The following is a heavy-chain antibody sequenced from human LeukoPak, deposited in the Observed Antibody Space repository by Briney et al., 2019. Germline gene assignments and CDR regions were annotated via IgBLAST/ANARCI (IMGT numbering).Heavy chain of an antibody. V-gene: IGHV1-2*06. Sequence: ASVKVSCKASEYTLSDYFIHWMRQAPGQGIEWMGRINPNSGATDFAQKFQGRVTLTSDTSISTAYMEVSGLTSDDTAVYYCAKDGGYCTSANCFDYYYGLDVWGQGTTVTVSS. J-gene: IGHJ6*02. CDR2: INPNSGAT. CDR3: AKDGGYCTSANCFDYYYGLDV. D-gene: IGHD2-2*01. CDR1: EYTLSDYF.